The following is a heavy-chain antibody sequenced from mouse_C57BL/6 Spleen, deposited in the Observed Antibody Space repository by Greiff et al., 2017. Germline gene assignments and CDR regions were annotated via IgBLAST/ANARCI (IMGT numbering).Heavy chain of an antibody. CDR3: AGGDYYGSSWFAY. CDR2: IYPGDGDT. J-gene: IGHJ3*01. V-gene: IGHV1-80*01. CDR1: GYAFSSYW. Sequence: VNVVESGAELVKPGASVKISCKASGYAFSSYWMNWVKQRPGKGLEWIGQIYPGDGDTNYNGKFKGKATLTADKSSSTAYMQLSSLTSEDSAVYFCAGGDYYGSSWFAYWGQGTLVTVSA. D-gene: IGHD1-1*01.